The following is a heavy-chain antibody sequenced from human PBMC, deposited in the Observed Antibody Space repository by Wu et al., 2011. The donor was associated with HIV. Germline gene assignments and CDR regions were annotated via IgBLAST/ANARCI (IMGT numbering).Heavy chain of an antibody. J-gene: IGHJ3*02. D-gene: IGHD6-13*01. V-gene: IGHV1-18*01. Sequence: QVQLVQSGAEVKKPGASVKVSCKASGYSFISYGISWVRQAPGQGLEWMGWISTYNGNSNYAQKVQGRVTMTTDTSTSTAYMELRSLRSDDTAVYYCAREEQQVLWGAFDIWGQGTMVTVSS. CDR1: GYSFISYG. CDR2: ISTYNGNS. CDR3: AREEQQVLWGAFDI.